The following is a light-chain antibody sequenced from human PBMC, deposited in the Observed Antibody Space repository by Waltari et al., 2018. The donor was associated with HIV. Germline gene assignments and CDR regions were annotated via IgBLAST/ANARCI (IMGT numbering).Light chain of an antibody. CDR2: AAS. CDR1: QSISSY. V-gene: IGKV1-39*01. CDR3: QQSYSTPWT. J-gene: IGKJ1*01. Sequence: DVQMTQSPSSLSASVADRVAITCRASQSISSYLNWYQQEPGKAPKLLFYAASSLQSGVPSRVSGSGDGTDFTLTISSLQPEDFATYYCQQSYSTPWTFGQGTKVEIK.